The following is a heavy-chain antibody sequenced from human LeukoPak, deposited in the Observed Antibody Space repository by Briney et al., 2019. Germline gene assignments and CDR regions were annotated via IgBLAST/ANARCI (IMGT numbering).Heavy chain of an antibody. CDR3: ARAYDILTGYYDY. V-gene: IGHV1-69*13. Sequence: SVKVSCKASGGTFSSYAISWVRQAPGQGLKWMGGIIPIFGTANYAQKFQGRVTITADESTSTAYMELSSLRSEDTAVYYCARAYDILTGYYDYWGQGTLVTVSS. J-gene: IGHJ4*02. CDR1: GGTFSSYA. D-gene: IGHD3-9*01. CDR2: IIPIFGTA.